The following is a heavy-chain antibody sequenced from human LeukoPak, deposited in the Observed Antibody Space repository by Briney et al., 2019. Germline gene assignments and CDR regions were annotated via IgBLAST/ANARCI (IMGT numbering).Heavy chain of an antibody. V-gene: IGHV4-34*01. Sequence: SETLSLTCAVYGGSFSGYYWSWIRQPPGKGLEWIGEINHSGSTNYNPSLKSRVTISVDTSKNQFSLKLSSVTAADTAVYYCARDRTDGFSSGYSDWGQGTLVTVSS. CDR2: INHSGST. CDR1: GGSFSGYY. CDR3: ARDRTDGFSSGYSD. J-gene: IGHJ4*02. D-gene: IGHD3-22*01.